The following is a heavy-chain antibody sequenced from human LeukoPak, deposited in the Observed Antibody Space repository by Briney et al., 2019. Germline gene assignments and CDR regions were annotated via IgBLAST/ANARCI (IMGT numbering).Heavy chain of an antibody. CDR3: ARGQWFRAF. CDR1: GGSFSGYY. D-gene: IGHD3-10*01. Sequence: SETLSLTCTVYGGSFSGYYWTWIRQPPGKGLEWIGEIHYSGSATYNPSLKSRVTISVDTSKNQFSLKMNSVTAADTAVYYCARGQWFRAFWSRGTPVTVSS. CDR2: IHYSGSA. V-gene: IGHV4-34*01. J-gene: IGHJ4*02.